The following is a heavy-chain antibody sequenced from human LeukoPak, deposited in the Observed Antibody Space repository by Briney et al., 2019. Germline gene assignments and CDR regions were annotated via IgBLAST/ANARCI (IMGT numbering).Heavy chain of an antibody. V-gene: IGHV4-39*01. CDR3: PTLNSGSYRNFDY. D-gene: IGHD1-26*01. J-gene: IGHJ4*02. Sequence: PSETLSLTCTVSGGSISSSSYYWGWIRQPPGKGLEWIGSIYYSGSTYYNSSLKSRVTISVDTSKNQFSLKLSSVTAADTAVYYCPTLNSGSYRNFDYWGQGTLVTVSS. CDR2: IYYSGST. CDR1: GGSISSSSYY.